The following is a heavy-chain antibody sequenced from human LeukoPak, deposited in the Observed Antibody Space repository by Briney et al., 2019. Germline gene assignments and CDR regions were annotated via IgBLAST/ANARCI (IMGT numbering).Heavy chain of an antibody. V-gene: IGHV4-61*02. D-gene: IGHD5-18*01. CDR2: IYTSGST. J-gene: IGHJ6*03. Sequence: SETLSLTCTVSGGSISSSSYYWGWIRQPAGKGLEWIGRIYTSGSTNYNPSLKSRVTMSVDTSKNQFSLKLSSVTAADTAVYYCARVLPGRYSYGSPGYYYYMDVWGKGTTVTVSS. CDR3: ARVLPGRYSYGSPGYYYYMDV. CDR1: GGSISSSSYY.